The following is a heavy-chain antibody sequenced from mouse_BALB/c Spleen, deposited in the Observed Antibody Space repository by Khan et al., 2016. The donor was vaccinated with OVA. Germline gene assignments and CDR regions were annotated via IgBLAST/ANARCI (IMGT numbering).Heavy chain of an antibody. Sequence: EVQLQESGPDLVKPSQSLSLTCTVTGYSITTCYSWHWIRQFPGNKLDCMCNIHYSGSSTYNPSLKSRISITRDTSKNQFFLQLNSVTTEDTATYYCARSGATVVAYWYCDVWGAGTTLTVSS. V-gene: IGHV3-1*02. CDR1: GYSITTCYS. CDR3: ARSGATVVAYWYCDV. D-gene: IGHD1-1*01. J-gene: IGHJ1*01. CDR2: IHYSGSS.